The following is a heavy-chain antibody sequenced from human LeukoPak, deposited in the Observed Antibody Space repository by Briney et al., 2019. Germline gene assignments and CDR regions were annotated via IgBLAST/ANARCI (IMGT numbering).Heavy chain of an antibody. CDR3: ARAGRSQGLY. D-gene: IGHD6-13*01. J-gene: IGHJ4*02. CDR1: GGSFSGYF. V-gene: IGHV4-34*01. CDR2: INQSGST. Sequence: SEALSLTCAVYGGSFSGYFWSWLRQPPGKGLEWIGEINQSGSTNYSPSLKSRDTISGYTSKNELSLKVRSVTAADTAVYYCARAGRSQGLYWGQGTLVTVSS.